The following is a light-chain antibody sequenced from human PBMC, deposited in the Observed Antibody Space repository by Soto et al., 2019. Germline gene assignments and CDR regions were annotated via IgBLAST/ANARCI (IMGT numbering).Light chain of an antibody. CDR1: SGHSSYA. V-gene: IGLV4-69*02. Sequence: QLVLTQSPSASASLGASVNLTCTLSSGHSSYAIAWHQQQPEKGPRYLMKVNSEGRHSKGDGIPDRFSGSSSGAERYFTISSLQSEDEADYYCQTWGTGIVVFGGGTKLTVL. CDR2: VNSEGRH. J-gene: IGLJ2*01. CDR3: QTWGTGIVV.